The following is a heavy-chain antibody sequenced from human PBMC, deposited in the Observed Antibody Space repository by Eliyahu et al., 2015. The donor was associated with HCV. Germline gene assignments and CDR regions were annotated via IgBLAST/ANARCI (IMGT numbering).Heavy chain of an antibody. CDR3: ARDTWTXRSSSSRQLDY. CDR2: XWYDGSQT. Sequence: QVQLVESGGGVVQPGGSLRLSCAASXFTFSVNGIXWVRQAPGKGLEWVAVXWYDGSQTYYADXVKGRFTISRDNSDNKVFLQMNSLRPDDTALYYCARDTWTXRSSSSRQLDYWGQGTLVTVSS. CDR1: XFTFSVNG. V-gene: IGHV3-33*01. J-gene: IGHJ4*02. D-gene: IGHD6-6*01.